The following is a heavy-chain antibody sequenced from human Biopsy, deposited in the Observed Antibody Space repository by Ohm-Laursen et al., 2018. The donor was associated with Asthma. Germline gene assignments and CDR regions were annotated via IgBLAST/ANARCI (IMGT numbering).Heavy chain of an antibody. D-gene: IGHD4-17*01. CDR3: ARPRWGPYGY. CDR1: GFTFSSYS. V-gene: IGHV3-48*02. Sequence: SLRLSCAAPGFTFSSYSMNWVRQAPGKGLKWVSYISSSSSTIYYADSVKGRFTISRDNAKNSLYLQMNSLRDEDTAVYYCARPRWGPYGYWGQGTLVTVSS. J-gene: IGHJ4*02. CDR2: ISSSSSTI.